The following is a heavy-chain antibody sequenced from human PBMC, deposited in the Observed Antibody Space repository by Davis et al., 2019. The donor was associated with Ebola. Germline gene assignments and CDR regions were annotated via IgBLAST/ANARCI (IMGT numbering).Heavy chain of an antibody. Sequence: ASVKVSCKASGYTFTSYGISWVRQAPGQGLEWMGWISAYNGNTNYAQKLQGRVTMTTDTSTSTAFMELRSLRSDDTAVYYCARDSYCSSTSCYTGTYYYYGMDVWGQGTTVTVSS. V-gene: IGHV1-18*01. CDR3: ARDSYCSSTSCYTGTYYYYGMDV. J-gene: IGHJ6*02. CDR2: ISAYNGNT. D-gene: IGHD2-2*02. CDR1: GYTFTSYG.